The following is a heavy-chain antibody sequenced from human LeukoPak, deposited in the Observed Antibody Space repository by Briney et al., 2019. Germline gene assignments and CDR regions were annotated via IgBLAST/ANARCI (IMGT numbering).Heavy chain of an antibody. V-gene: IGHV4-59*01. CDR3: ARSHEDSSGYYLYNWFDP. CDR1: GGSISSYY. D-gene: IGHD3-22*01. CDR2: IYYSGST. J-gene: IGHJ5*02. Sequence: SETLSLTCTVSGGSISSYYWSWIRQPPGKGLEWIGYIYYSGSTNYNPSLKSRVTISVDTSKNQFSLKLSSVTAADTAVYYCARSHEDSSGYYLYNWFDPWGQGTLVTVSS.